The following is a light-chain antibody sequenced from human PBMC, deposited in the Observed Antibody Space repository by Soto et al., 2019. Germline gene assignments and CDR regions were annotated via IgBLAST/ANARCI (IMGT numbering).Light chain of an antibody. Sequence: QTVVTQPPSVSGAPGQRVTISCTGSSSNIGAGYDVHWSQQLPGTAPKLLIYGHSNRPSGVPDRFSGSKSGTSASLAITGLQAEDEADYYCQSYDGRLSGWVFGGGTKLTVL. CDR2: GHS. J-gene: IGLJ3*02. CDR1: SSNIGAGYD. CDR3: QSYDGRLSGWV. V-gene: IGLV1-40*01.